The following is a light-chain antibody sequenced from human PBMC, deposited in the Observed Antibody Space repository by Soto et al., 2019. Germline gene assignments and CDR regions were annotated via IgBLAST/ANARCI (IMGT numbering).Light chain of an antibody. Sequence: DIQMAYAPSTMSGSVVHRHTVCYRGSKIISSWLAWYQQKPGKAPKLLIYKASSIKSGVPSRFSGSGSGTEFTLTISSLQPDDFATYYCQHYNSYSEAFGQGTKVDIK. CDR1: KIISSW. J-gene: IGKJ1*01. CDR3: QHYNSYSEA. V-gene: IGKV1-5*03. CDR2: KAS.